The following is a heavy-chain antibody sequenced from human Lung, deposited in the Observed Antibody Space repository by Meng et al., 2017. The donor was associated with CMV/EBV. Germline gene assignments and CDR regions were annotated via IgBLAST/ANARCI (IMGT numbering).Heavy chain of an antibody. CDR2: VSYDGSAK. CDR3: ATSLVKAVGALDL. Sequence: SCVASGFIFDNYALHWVRQAPGKGLQWVAVVSYDGSAKYVADSVKGRYTVSRDNSKNTLSLQMNRLRVEDTAVYYCATSLVKAVGALDLWGQGTMVTVSS. D-gene: IGHD3-9*01. CDR1: GFIFDNYA. V-gene: IGHV3-30*01. J-gene: IGHJ3*01.